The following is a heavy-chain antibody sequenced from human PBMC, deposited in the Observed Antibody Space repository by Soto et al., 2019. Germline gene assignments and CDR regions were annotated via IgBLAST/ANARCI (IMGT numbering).Heavy chain of an antibody. CDR3: ARGRGSAWYFDY. D-gene: IGHD6-19*01. CDR2: IHDSGST. CDR1: GGSVSSGGYY. J-gene: IGHJ4*02. Sequence: PSETLSLTCTVSGGSVSSGGYYWSWIRQHPGKGLEWIGYIHDSGSTDYKSSLKSRGTISFDASTNQFSLKLSSVTAADTAVYYCARGRGSAWYFDYWGQGTQVT. V-gene: IGHV4-31*03.